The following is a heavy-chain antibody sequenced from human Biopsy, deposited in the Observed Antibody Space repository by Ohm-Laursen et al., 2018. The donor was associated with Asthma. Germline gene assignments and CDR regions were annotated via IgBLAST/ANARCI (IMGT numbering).Heavy chain of an antibody. CDR3: ARRITIFGVVQKDHGMDA. CDR2: ISYGGKT. J-gene: IGHJ6*02. Sequence: GTLSLTCTVSGGSMTPTSHYWDWIRQAPGKGLEWIGYISYGGKTSYNPSLKNRVTISRDTSKNQFSLRLTSVTAADAAVYFCARRITIFGVVQKDHGMDAWGQGTTVIVSS. V-gene: IGHV4-39*01. D-gene: IGHD3-3*01. CDR1: GGSMTPTSHY.